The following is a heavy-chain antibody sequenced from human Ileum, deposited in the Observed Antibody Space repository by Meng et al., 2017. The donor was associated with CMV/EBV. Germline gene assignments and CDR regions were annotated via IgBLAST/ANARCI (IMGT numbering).Heavy chain of an antibody. Sequence: QVQRQDRGPGRVKHSETLSLTCAVSGGSMSSTCWSWIRQPPGKGLEWIGYVCYNGITDYNPSLKSRITISGDTSKNQFSLQVTSVTAADTAMYYCALRGLAAGTLQQWGQGTLVTVSS. J-gene: IGHJ1*01. CDR3: ALRGLAAGTLQQ. V-gene: IGHV4-59*01. CDR2: VCYNGIT. D-gene: IGHD6-13*01. CDR1: GGSMSSTC.